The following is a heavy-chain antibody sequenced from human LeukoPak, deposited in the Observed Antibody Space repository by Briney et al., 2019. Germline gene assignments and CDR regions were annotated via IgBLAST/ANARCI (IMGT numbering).Heavy chain of an antibody. J-gene: IGHJ5*02. Sequence: GASVKVSCKASGYTFTGYYMHWVRQAPGQGLEWMGIINPSGGSTSYAQKFQGRVTMTRDMSTSTVYMELSSLRSEDTAVYYCARDLAAAGTSNWFDPWGQGTLVTVSS. V-gene: IGHV1-46*01. CDR1: GYTFTGYY. CDR2: INPSGGST. CDR3: ARDLAAAGTSNWFDP. D-gene: IGHD6-13*01.